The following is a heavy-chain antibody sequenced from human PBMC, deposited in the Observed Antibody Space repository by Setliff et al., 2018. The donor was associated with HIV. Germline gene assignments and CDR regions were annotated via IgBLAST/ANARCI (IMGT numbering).Heavy chain of an antibody. CDR1: GGSFSGYY. D-gene: IGHD3-3*01. Sequence: SETLSLTCAVYGGSFSGYYWCWIRQPPGKGLEWIGEINHSGSANYNPSLKSRLTISVDTSKNQFSLKLSSVTAADTAVYYCASSQGYDFWSGPTGYYMDVWG. CDR3: ASSQGYDFWSGPTGYYMDV. CDR2: INHSGSA. V-gene: IGHV4-34*01. J-gene: IGHJ6*03.